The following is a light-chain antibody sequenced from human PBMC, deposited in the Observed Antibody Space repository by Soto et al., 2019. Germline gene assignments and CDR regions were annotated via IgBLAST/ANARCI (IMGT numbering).Light chain of an antibody. V-gene: IGLV2-14*01. J-gene: IGLJ1*01. CDR2: DVS. CDR1: SSDVGGYNY. CDR3: SSYTSSSTPLWV. Sequence: QSVLTQPASVSGSPGQSITISCTGTSSDVGGYNYVSWYQQHPGKAPKLMIYDVSNRPSGVSNRFSGSKSGNTASLTISGFQAEDEADYYCSSYTSSSTPLWVFGTGTKVTVL.